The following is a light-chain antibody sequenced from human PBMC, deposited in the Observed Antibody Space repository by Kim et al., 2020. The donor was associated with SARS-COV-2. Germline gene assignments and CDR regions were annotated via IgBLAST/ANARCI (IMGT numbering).Light chain of an antibody. J-gene: IGLJ1*01. CDR2: GNN. V-gene: IGLV1-40*01. CDR1: SSNIGAGYD. CDR3: QSYDKSLSGYV. Sequence: QRVTISCTGSSSNIGAGYDVHWYQQLPGTAPKFLIYGNNNRPSGVPDRFSGSKSGTSASLAITGLQAEDEADYYCQSYDKSLSGYVFGTGTKFTVL.